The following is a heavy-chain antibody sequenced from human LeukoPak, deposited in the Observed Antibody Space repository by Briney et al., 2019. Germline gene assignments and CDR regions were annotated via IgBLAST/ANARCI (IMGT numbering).Heavy chain of an antibody. CDR2: IYYSGST. D-gene: IGHD3-22*01. Sequence: SETLSLTCTVSGGSISSGGYYWSWISQHPGKGLEWTGYIYYSGSTYYNPSLKSRFTISVDASKNQFSLKLSSVTAADTAVYYCARVVIPYYFDYWGQGTLVTVSS. V-gene: IGHV4-31*03. J-gene: IGHJ4*02. CDR3: ARVVIPYYFDY. CDR1: GGSISSGGYY.